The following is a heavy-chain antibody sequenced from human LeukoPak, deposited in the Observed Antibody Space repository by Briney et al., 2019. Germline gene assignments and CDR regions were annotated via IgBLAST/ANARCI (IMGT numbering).Heavy chain of an antibody. CDR1: GYTLTELS. J-gene: IGHJ6*03. Sequence: ASVKVFCKVSGYTLTELSMHWVRQAPGKGLEWMGGFDPEDGETIYAQKFQGRVTMTEDTSTDTAYMELSSLRSEDTAVYYSATGYCSSTSCSVYYYYMDVWGKGTTVTVSS. V-gene: IGHV1-24*01. D-gene: IGHD2-2*01. CDR3: ATGYCSSTSCSVYYYYMDV. CDR2: FDPEDGET.